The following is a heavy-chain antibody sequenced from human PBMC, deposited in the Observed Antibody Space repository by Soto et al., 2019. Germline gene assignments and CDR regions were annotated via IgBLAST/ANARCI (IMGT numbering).Heavy chain of an antibody. CDR1: GFTFSDSP. J-gene: IGHJ5*02. Sequence: EVQLVESGGGLVQPGGSRKLSCTASGFTFSDSPMHWVRQASGKGLEWVGRIRSKADSYATAYGASVKGRFTISRDDSKNTAYLQMNSLKTEDAAVYYCSSHSPEDMRRTWGQGTLVTVSS. D-gene: IGHD2-15*01. CDR2: IRSKADSYAT. CDR3: SSHSPEDMRRT. V-gene: IGHV3-73*02.